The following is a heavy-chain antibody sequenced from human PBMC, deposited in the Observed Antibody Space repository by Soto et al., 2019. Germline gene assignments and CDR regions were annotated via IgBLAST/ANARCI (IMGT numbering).Heavy chain of an antibody. V-gene: IGHV3-30*18. Sequence: QVQLVQSGGGVVQPGRSLRRSCVASGFIFSTDGMHWVRQVPGKGLEWVAHISYDGSNEYYADSVKGRFTVSRDNAKNTLDLQMNGLKTEDTALYYCTKEYIVGTTWGYFESWGQGALVIVSS. J-gene: IGHJ4*02. D-gene: IGHD1-26*01. CDR1: GFIFSTDG. CDR2: ISYDGSNE. CDR3: TKEYIVGTTWGYFES.